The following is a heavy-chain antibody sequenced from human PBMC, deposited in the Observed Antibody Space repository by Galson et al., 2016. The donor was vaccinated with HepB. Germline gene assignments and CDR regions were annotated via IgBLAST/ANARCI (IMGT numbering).Heavy chain of an antibody. J-gene: IGHJ4*02. CDR1: GLTFSSYG. Sequence: SLRLSCAASGLTFSSYGMHWVRQAPGKGLEWVALIWYDGSNKYYADSMKGRFTISRDNSKNTLYLQMNSLRAEDTAVYYCARVLGGTSTGYFDLWGQGTLVTVSS. CDR3: ARVLGGTSTGYFDL. D-gene: IGHD1-1*01. V-gene: IGHV3-33*01. CDR2: IWYDGSNK.